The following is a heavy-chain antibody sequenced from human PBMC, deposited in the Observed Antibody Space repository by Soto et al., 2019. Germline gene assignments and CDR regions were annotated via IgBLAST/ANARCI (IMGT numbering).Heavy chain of an antibody. V-gene: IGHV1-69*06. CDR2: IIPIFGTA. D-gene: IGHD4-4*01. CDR1: GGTFNSYA. CDR3: ARALYSNHNYYYYGMDV. J-gene: IGHJ6*02. Sequence: QVQLVQSGAEVKKPGSSVKVSCKASGGTFNSYAISWVRQAPGQGLEWMGGIIPIFGTANYAQKFQGRVTISADKSTSTVYVELSSLRSEDTAVYYCARALYSNHNYYYYGMDVWGQGTTVTVSS.